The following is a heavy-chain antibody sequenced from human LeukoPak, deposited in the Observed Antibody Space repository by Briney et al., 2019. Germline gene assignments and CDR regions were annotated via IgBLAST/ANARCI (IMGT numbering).Heavy chain of an antibody. V-gene: IGHV4-59*12. CDR2: IYDSEST. CDR1: GGSISSYY. D-gene: IGHD3-10*01. CDR3: ARRTYYYGSGSRLDY. Sequence: TSETLSLTCTVSGGSISSYYWSWIRQPPGKGLEWIGYIYDSESTNYNPSLKSRVTISVDTSKNQFSLKLSSVTAADTAVYYCARRTYYYGSGSRLDYWGQGTLVTVSS. J-gene: IGHJ4*02.